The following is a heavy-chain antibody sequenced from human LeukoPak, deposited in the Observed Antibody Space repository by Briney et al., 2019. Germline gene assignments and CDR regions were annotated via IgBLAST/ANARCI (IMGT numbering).Heavy chain of an antibody. CDR3: VKGGRGLYYYGMDV. V-gene: IGHV3-64D*09. CDR1: GFSFSRQA. CDR2: ISSNGGST. Sequence: GGSLRLSCSASGFSFSRQALHWVRQAPGKGLEYVSAISSNGGSTHYADSVKGRFIISRDNSKNTLYLQMSSLRAEDTAVYYCVKGGRGLYYYGMDVWGQGTTVTVSS. J-gene: IGHJ6*02.